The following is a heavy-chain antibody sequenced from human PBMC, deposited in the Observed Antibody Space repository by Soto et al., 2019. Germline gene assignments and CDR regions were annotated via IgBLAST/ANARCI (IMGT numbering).Heavy chain of an antibody. Sequence: SETLSLTCIVSGGSISSSSYYWGWIRQPPGKGLEWIGSIYYSGSTYHNPSLKSRVTISVDTSKNQFSLKLSSVTAADTAVFYCARHRARNWFDPWGQGTLVTVSS. V-gene: IGHV4-39*01. CDR3: ARHRARNWFDP. CDR2: IYYSGST. D-gene: IGHD6-6*01. CDR1: GGSISSSSYY. J-gene: IGHJ5*02.